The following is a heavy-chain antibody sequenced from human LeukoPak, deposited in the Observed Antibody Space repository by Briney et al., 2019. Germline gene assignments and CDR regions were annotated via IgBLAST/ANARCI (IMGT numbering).Heavy chain of an antibody. CDR1: GFTFSSYA. V-gene: IGHV3-30*04. J-gene: IGHJ4*02. CDR2: ISYDGSNK. D-gene: IGHD3-10*01. CDR3: ASQAYGSGSYHFDY. Sequence: GRSLRLSCAASGFTFSSYAMHWVRQAPGKGLEWVAVISYDGSNKYYADSVKGRFTISRDNSKNTLYLQMNSLRAEDTAVYYCASQAYGSGSYHFDYWGQGTLVTVSS.